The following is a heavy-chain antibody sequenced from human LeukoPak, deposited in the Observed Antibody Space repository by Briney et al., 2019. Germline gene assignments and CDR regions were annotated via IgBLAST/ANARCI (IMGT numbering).Heavy chain of an antibody. CDR3: AKGEAAAAGGFDY. V-gene: IGHV3-23*01. CDR2: IRGRDFRT. CDR1: GLTLNNYV. D-gene: IGHD6-13*01. Sequence: PGGSLRLSCAASGLTLNNYVMSWVRQAPGKGLEWVSAIRGRDFRTYYADSVKGRFTISSDSAKNTLYLEMSGLRAEDTAMYFCAKGEAAAAGGFDYWGQGALVTVSS. J-gene: IGHJ4*02.